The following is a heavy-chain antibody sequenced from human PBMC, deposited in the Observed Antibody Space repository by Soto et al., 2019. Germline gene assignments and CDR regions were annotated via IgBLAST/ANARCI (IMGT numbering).Heavy chain of an antibody. CDR1: GYPVTAYY. D-gene: IGHD3-3*01. V-gene: IGHV1-2*02. J-gene: IGHJ3*02. CDR2: INPATGAA. Sequence: QLHLVQSGAVVKKPGASVTVSCSASGYPVTAYYMHWVRQAPGRGLEWMGGINPATGAAKYTQTFQGGVTMTGDPSTSTVFMELGGLTSEDTAVFYCARGGGVGVAGSAAFDMWGQGTLVTVSS. CDR3: ARGGGVGVAGSAAFDM.